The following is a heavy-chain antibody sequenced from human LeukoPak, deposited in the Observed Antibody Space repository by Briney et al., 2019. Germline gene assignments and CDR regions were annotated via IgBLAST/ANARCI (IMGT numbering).Heavy chain of an antibody. J-gene: IGHJ6*03. Sequence: SETLSLICTVSGGSIRISYWSWIRQPPRQGLEWIGYISNSGSANYNPSLRGRVSISVGMSNNQIFLDLTSVTAADTAVYYCARAQYDGFSSGYSGGFYYMDVWGKGTTVSVSS. CDR3: ARAQYDGFSSGYSGGFYYMDV. CDR2: ISNSGSA. V-gene: IGHV4-59*01. CDR1: GGSIRISY. D-gene: IGHD3-3*01.